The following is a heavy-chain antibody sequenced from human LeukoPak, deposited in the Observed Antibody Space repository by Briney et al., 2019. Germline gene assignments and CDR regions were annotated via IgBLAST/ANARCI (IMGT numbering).Heavy chain of an antibody. J-gene: IGHJ4*02. CDR2: ISSSGSTI. CDR1: GFTFSHYS. D-gene: IGHD3-10*01. V-gene: IGHV3-48*01. Sequence: PGGSLGLSCAASGFTFSHYSINWVRQAPGKGLEWVSYISSSGSTIYYADSVKGRFTISRDNAKNSLYLQMNSLRAEDTAVYYCARGLYGSGKYYFDYWGQGTLVTVSS. CDR3: ARGLYGSGKYYFDY.